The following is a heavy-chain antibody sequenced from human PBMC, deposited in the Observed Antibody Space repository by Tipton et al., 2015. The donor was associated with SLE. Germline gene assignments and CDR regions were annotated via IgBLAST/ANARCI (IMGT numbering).Heavy chain of an antibody. D-gene: IGHD2-2*02. V-gene: IGHV4-61*02. J-gene: IGHJ3*02. CDR3: AREAVDKDGAIDI. Sequence: TLSLTCTVSGGSISRGSYFWIWVRQPAGRKLEWFGRIFNSGDTNYNPSLKSRATISLDTSKNQFSLRLTSVTAADTAVYYCAREAVDKDGAIDIWGQG. CDR2: IFNSGDT. CDR1: GGSISRGSYF.